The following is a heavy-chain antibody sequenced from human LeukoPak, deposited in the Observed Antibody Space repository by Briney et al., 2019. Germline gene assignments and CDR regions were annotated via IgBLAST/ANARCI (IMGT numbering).Heavy chain of an antibody. D-gene: IGHD3-3*01. J-gene: IGHJ6*02. V-gene: IGHV1-8*01. CDR1: GYTFTSYD. CDR2: MNPNSGNT. CDR3: ARRPGRITIFGVVIPSGMDV. Sequence: ASVKVSCKASGYTFTSYDINWVRQATGQGLERMGWMNPNSGNTGYAQKFQGRVTMTRNTSISTAYMELSSLRSEDTAVYYCARRPGRITIFGVVIPSGMDVWGQGTTVTVSS.